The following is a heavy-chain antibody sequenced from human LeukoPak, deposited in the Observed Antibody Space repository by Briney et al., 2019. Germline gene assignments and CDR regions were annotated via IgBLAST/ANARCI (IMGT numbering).Heavy chain of an antibody. V-gene: IGHV4-59*01. Sequence: PSETLSLTCTVSGGSISSYYWSWIRQPPGKGLEWIGYIYYIGSTNYNPSLNSLVTISVDTSKNQFSLKLSSVPAADTAVYYCARVGTYGSGSYLSWLDYWGQGTLVTVSS. J-gene: IGHJ4*02. CDR2: IYYIGST. D-gene: IGHD3-10*01. CDR3: ARVGTYGSGSYLSWLDY. CDR1: GGSISSYY.